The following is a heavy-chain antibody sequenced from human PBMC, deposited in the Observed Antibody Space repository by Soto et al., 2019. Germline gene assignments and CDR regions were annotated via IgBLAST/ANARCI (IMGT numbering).Heavy chain of an antibody. CDR1: GGSFSGYY. Sequence: SETLSLTCAVYGGSFSGYYWSWIRQPPGKGLEWIGEINHSGSTNYNPSLKSRVTISVDTSKNQFSLKLSSVTAADTAVYYCAREGKQRGMDVWGQGTTVTVSS. J-gene: IGHJ6*02. CDR2: INHSGST. D-gene: IGHD6-25*01. CDR3: AREGKQRGMDV. V-gene: IGHV4-34*01.